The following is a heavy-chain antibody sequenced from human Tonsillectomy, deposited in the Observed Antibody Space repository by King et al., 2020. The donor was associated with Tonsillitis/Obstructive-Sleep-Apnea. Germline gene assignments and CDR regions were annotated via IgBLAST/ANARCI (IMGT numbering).Heavy chain of an antibody. Sequence: VQLVESGAEVKKPGASVKVSCKASGYTFSSYGISWVRQAPGQGLEWMGWISPYNGDTNYAQKLQGRVTMTTGTSTSTAYMELRSLRSDETAVYYCARDSMSHYYDSSAYYTFAYWGQGTLVTVSS. V-gene: IGHV1-18*01. CDR1: GYTFSSYG. J-gene: IGHJ4*02. D-gene: IGHD3-22*01. CDR2: ISPYNGDT. CDR3: ARDSMSHYYDSSAYYTFAY.